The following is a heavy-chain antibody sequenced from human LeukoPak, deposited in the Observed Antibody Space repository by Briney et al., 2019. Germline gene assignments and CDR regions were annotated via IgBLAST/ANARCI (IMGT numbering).Heavy chain of an antibody. CDR3: ATDLAVIAAHPAAFDG. CDR2: VDPEDGET. Sequence: ASVKLSCKVSVYTFTDYYMHGVQQAPGKGLEWMGLVDPEDGETIYAEKFQGRVTITGDTSTDTACLEQSGLSSEDTTVYSCATDLAVIAAHPAAFDGGGEGTMVTV. V-gene: IGHV1-69-2*01. D-gene: IGHD6-6*01. CDR1: VYTFTDYY. J-gene: IGHJ3*01.